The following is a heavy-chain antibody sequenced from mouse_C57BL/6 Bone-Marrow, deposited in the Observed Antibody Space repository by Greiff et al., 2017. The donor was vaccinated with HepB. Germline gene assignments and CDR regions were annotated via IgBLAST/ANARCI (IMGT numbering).Heavy chain of an antibody. J-gene: IGHJ3*01. CDR1: GYTFTDYN. Sequence: EVQWVESGPELVKPGASVKMSCKASGYTFTDYNMHWVKQSHGKSLEWIGYINPNNGGTSYNQKFKVKATLTVNKSSSTAYMELRSLTSEDSAVYYCARGRGSGYFAYWGQGTLVTVSA. V-gene: IGHV1-22*01. CDR2: INPNNGGT. CDR3: ARGRGSGYFAY. D-gene: IGHD3-2*02.